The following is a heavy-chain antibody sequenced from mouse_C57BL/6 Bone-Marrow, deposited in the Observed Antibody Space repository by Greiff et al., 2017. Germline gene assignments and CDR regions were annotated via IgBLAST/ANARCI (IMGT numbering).Heavy chain of an antibody. CDR3: ASPNVYRY. CDR2: INPSSGYT. CDR1: GYTFTSYT. D-gene: IGHD1-1*01. J-gene: IGHJ3*01. Sequence: VQLQQSGAELARPGASVKMSCKASGYTFTSYTMHWVKQRPGQGLEWIGYINPSSGYTKYNQKFKDKATLTADKSSSTAYMQLSSLTSEDSAVYYCASPNVYRYWGQWTLVTVSA. V-gene: IGHV1-4*01.